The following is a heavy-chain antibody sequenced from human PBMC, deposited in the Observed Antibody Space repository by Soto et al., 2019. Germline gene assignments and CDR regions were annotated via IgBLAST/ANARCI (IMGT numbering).Heavy chain of an antibody. CDR1: GFTFSNYP. J-gene: IGHJ4*02. CDR2: ISAGGDRT. CDR3: ARRV. Sequence: EVQVSDSGGGLVQPGGSLRLSCATSGFTFSNYPMNWVRQAPGQGLEWVSGISAGGDRTYYAHSVKGRFTIVRDTSKTSVSLRMNSRRVESTAVYYCARRVWGQGTLVTFSS. V-gene: IGHV3-23*01.